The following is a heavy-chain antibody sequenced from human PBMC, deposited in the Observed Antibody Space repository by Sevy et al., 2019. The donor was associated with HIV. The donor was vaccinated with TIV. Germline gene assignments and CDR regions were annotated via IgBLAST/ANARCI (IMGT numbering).Heavy chain of an antibody. CDR3: AGLHPGTDGDTDV. Sequence: ASVKVSCKASGYTFTSYYMHWVRQAPGQGLEWMGIINPSGGSTSYAQKFQGRVTMTRDTSTSTVYMELSSLRAEDTAVYYCAGLHPGTDGDTDVWGKGTTVTVSS. D-gene: IGHD4-17*01. J-gene: IGHJ6*03. CDR1: GYTFTSYY. V-gene: IGHV1-46*03. CDR2: INPSGGST.